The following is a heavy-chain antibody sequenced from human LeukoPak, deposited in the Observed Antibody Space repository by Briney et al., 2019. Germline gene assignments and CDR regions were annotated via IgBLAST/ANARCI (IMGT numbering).Heavy chain of an antibody. J-gene: IGHJ5*02. V-gene: IGHV4-4*07. D-gene: IGHD3-3*01. CDR2: IYTSGST. Sequence: SETLSLTCTVSGGSISSYYWSWIRQPAGKGLEWIGRIYTSGSTNYNSSLKSRVTMSVDTSKNQFSLKLSSVTAADTAVYYCARATIFGGYNWFDPWGQGTLVTVSS. CDR3: ARATIFGGYNWFDP. CDR1: GGSISSYY.